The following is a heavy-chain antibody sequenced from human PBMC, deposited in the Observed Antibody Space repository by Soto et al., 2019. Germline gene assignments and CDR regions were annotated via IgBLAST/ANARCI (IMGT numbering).Heavy chain of an antibody. V-gene: IGHV3-21*01. CDR3: AKSGYSGYDLGGAFDI. Sequence: GGSLRLSCAASGFTFSSYSMNWVRQAPGKGLEWVSSISSSSSYIYYADSVKGRFTISRDNSKNTLYLQMNSLRAEDTAVYYCAKSGYSGYDLGGAFDIWGQGTMVTVSS. CDR1: GFTFSSYS. CDR2: ISSSSSYI. J-gene: IGHJ3*02. D-gene: IGHD5-12*01.